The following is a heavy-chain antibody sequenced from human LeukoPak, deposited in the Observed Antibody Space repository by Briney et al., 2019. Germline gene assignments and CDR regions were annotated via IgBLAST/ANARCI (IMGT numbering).Heavy chain of an antibody. CDR1: GDSVSSKSGA. Sequence: SQTLSLTCAISGDSVSSKSGAWSWIRQSPSRGLEWLGRTYYRSKWYNDYAVSVKSRITINPDTSKNQFSLQLNSVTPEDTAVYYCARHFKSPLRVSGGWFDYWGQGTLVTVSS. J-gene: IGHJ4*02. CDR2: TYYRSKWYN. CDR3: ARHFKSPLRVSGGWFDY. V-gene: IGHV6-1*01. D-gene: IGHD3-3*02.